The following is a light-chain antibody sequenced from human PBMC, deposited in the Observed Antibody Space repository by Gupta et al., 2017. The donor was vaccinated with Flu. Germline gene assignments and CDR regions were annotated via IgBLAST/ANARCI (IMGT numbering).Light chain of an antibody. CDR2: EVS. J-gene: IGLJ2*01. Sequence: QSALTPPATVSGSPGQSITFSCTGSSSDIGGFNYVSWYQQHPGKPPKVMIYEVSERPLGVSNRFSASKPGNTASLSISRRQAEDEADNHGSAYTTNGTIVLGGGTKVSVL. CDR1: SSDIGGFNY. V-gene: IGLV2-14*01. CDR3: SAYTTNGTIV.